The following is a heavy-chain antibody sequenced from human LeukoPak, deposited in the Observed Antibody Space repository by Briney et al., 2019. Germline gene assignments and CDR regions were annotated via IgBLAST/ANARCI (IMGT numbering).Heavy chain of an antibody. J-gene: IGHJ6*03. Sequence: SVKVSCKASGGTFSSYAISRVRQAPGQGLEWMGGIIPIFGTANYAQKFQGRVTITTDESTSTAYMELSSLRSEDTAVYYCARALSRYAFWSGYYRADYYYYYMDVWGKGTTVTVSS. CDR2: IIPIFGTA. V-gene: IGHV1-69*05. D-gene: IGHD3-3*01. CDR1: GGTFSSYA. CDR3: ARALSRYAFWSGYYRADYYYYYMDV.